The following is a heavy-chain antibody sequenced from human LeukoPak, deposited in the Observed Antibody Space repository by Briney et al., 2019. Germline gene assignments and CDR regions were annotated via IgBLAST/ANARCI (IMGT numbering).Heavy chain of an antibody. V-gene: IGHV3-21*01. CDR2: ISSSSSYI. D-gene: IGHD3-10*01. J-gene: IGHJ4*02. CDR3: ARQDRITMVRGAFDY. Sequence: GGSLRLSCAASGFTFSSYSMNWVRQAPGKGLEWVSSISSSSSYIYYADSVKGRFTISRDNAKNSLYLQMNSLRAEDTAVYYCARQDRITMVRGAFDYWGQGTLVTVSS. CDR1: GFTFSSYS.